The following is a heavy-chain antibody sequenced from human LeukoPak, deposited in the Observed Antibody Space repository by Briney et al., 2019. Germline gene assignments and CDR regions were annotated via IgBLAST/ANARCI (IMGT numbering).Heavy chain of an antibody. V-gene: IGHV1-69*04. J-gene: IGHJ5*02. CDR3: ARGVVPAAISDQNWFDP. CDR1: GGTFSSYA. D-gene: IGHD2-2*01. CDR2: IIPILGIA. Sequence: PGASVKVSCKASGGTFSSYAISWVRQAPGQGLEWMGRIIPILGIANYAQKFQGRVTMTRNTSISTAYMELSSLRSEDTAVYYCARGVVPAAISDQNWFDPWGQGTLVTVSS.